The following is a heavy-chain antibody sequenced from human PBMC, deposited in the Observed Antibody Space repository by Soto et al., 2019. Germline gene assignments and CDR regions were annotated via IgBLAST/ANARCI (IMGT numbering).Heavy chain of an antibody. CDR1: GFTFSSYA. Sequence: QVQLVESGGGVVQPGRSLRLSCAASGFTFSSYAMHWVRQAPGKGLEWVAVISYDGSNKYYADSVKGRFTISRDNFKNSLYLQINRLRAEDTSVYYCARDVIRFSWAYGMDVWGQGTTVTVSS. D-gene: IGHD3-3*01. CDR3: ARDVIRFSWAYGMDV. V-gene: IGHV3-30-3*01. CDR2: ISYDGSNK. J-gene: IGHJ6*02.